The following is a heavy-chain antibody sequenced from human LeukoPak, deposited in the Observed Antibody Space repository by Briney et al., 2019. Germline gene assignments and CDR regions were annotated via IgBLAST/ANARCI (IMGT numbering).Heavy chain of an antibody. Sequence: GGSLRLSCAASGFTFSSYWMHWVRQAPGKGLVWVSRINSDGSSTYYADSVKGRFTISRDNAKNTLYLQMNSLRAEDTAVYYCAKDGGPYDSSGYFDYWGQGTLVTVSS. CDR3: AKDGGPYDSSGYFDY. D-gene: IGHD3-22*01. J-gene: IGHJ4*02. CDR2: INSDGSST. CDR1: GFTFSSYW. V-gene: IGHV3-74*01.